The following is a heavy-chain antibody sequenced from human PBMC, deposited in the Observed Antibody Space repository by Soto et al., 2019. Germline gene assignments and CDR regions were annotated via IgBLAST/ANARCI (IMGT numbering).Heavy chain of an antibody. Sequence: SVKVSCKASGGTFSSYAISWVRQAPGQGLEWMGGIIPIFGTANYAQKFQGRVTITADKSTSTAYMELSSLRSEDTAVYYCASLGTGITMVRGVGTDYFDYWGQGTLVTVSS. CDR2: IIPIFGTA. V-gene: IGHV1-69*06. D-gene: IGHD3-10*01. J-gene: IGHJ4*02. CDR1: GGTFSSYA. CDR3: ASLGTGITMVRGVGTDYFDY.